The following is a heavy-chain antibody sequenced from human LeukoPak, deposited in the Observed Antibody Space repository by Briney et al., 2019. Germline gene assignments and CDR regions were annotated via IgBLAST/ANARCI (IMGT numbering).Heavy chain of an antibody. D-gene: IGHD3-3*01. Sequence: GGSLRLSCAASGFTFRNYAMGWVRQAQGKGLECVSAISGRGDSVKYADSVKGRFTISRDNSKNTLYLQMNNLRAEDTALYYCARDFWATNYYYGMDVWGQGTTVTVSS. CDR1: GFTFRNYA. CDR2: ISGRGDSV. J-gene: IGHJ6*02. V-gene: IGHV3-23*01. CDR3: ARDFWATNYYYGMDV.